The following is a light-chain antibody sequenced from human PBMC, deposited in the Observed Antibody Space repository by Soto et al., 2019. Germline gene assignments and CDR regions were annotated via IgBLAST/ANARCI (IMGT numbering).Light chain of an antibody. Sequence: IVMTQSPDSLAVSLGERATINCKSSQSLLYSSNNKNYLAWFQHKAGQPPKLLLYWASTRESGVPDRFSGSGSGTDSTLTISSLQAEDVAVYYCQQYYSNPELTFGGGTKVDIK. V-gene: IGKV4-1*01. CDR3: QQYYSNPELT. J-gene: IGKJ4*01. CDR1: QSLLYSSNNKNY. CDR2: WAS.